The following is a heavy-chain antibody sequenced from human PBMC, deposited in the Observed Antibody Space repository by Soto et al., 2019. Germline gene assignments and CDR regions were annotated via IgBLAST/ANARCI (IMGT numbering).Heavy chain of an antibody. CDR3: AKEYYDFWSGSTSSFDP. CDR2: ISGSGGST. J-gene: IGHJ5*02. Sequence: GGSLRLSCAASGFTFSSYAMSWVRQAPGKGLEWVSAISGSGGSTYYADSVKDRFTISRDNSKNTLYLQMNSLRAEDTAVYYCAKEYYDFWSGSTSSFDPWGQGTLVTVSS. CDR1: GFTFSSYA. V-gene: IGHV3-23*01. D-gene: IGHD3-3*01.